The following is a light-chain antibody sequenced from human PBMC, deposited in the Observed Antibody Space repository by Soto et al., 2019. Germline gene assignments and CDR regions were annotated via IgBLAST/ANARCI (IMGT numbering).Light chain of an antibody. Sequence: QSVLTQPPSVSAAPGQKVTISCSGSSSKIGNNYVSWYQQLPGTAPKLLTFENNKRPSGIPDRFSASKSGTSATLAITGLQTGDAADYYCGTWDNSLSLPYVFGTGTKVTVL. CDR2: ENN. V-gene: IGLV1-51*02. J-gene: IGLJ1*01. CDR1: SSKIGNNY. CDR3: GTWDNSLSLPYV.